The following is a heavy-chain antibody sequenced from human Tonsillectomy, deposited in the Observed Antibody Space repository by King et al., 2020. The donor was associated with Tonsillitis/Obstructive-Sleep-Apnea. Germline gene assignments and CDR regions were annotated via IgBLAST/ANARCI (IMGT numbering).Heavy chain of an antibody. Sequence: VQLVESGGGLVKPGGSLRLSCAASGFSFSITWMNWVRQAPGKGLEWVGRVKSKPDGETTDYAAPVKGRFTIPRDDSENTLYLQMNSLKTEDTAVYYCTADTYRSSAQAFDYWGQGTLVTVSS. V-gene: IGHV3-15*01. D-gene: IGHD2-2*01. J-gene: IGHJ4*02. CDR1: GFSFSITW. CDR3: TADTYRSSAQAFDY. CDR2: VKSKPDGETT.